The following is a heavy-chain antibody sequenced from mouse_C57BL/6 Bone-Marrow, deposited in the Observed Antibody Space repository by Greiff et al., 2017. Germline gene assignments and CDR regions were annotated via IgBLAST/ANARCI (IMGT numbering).Heavy chain of an antibody. J-gene: IGHJ3*01. CDR3: ARDGLWFAY. CDR2: IDPSDSYT. D-gene: IGHD2-3*01. CDR1: GYTFTSYW. V-gene: IGHV1-69*01. Sequence: QVQLQQPGAELVMPGASVKLSCKASGYTFTSYWMHWVKQRPGQGLEWIGEIDPSDSYTNYNQKFKGKSTLTVDKSSSTAYMQLSSLTSEDSAVYYCARDGLWFAYWGQGTLVTVSA.